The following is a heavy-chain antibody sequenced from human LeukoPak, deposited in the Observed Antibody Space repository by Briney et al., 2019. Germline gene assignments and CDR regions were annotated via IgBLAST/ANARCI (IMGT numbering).Heavy chain of an antibody. Sequence: SETLSLTCSVYVVSMTGYYWSWLRQSAGNRLEWIGHVDSSGNTNYNPSLESRVTISVDTSKKQFSWKLTSVTAADMAVYVCARQFLVGSAFHAFDLWGQGTRVTVSS. CDR3: ARQFLVGSAFHAFDL. CDR2: VDSSGNT. J-gene: IGHJ3*01. CDR1: VVSMTGYY. D-gene: IGHD2-15*01. V-gene: IGHV4-4*07.